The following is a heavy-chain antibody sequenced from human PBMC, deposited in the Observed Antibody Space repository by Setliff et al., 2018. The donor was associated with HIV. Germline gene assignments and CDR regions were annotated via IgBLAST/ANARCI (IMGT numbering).Heavy chain of an antibody. D-gene: IGHD6-19*01. CDR1: GFAFSDNP. CDR2: INQDGSHK. CDR3: VRDRGWNVFDY. V-gene: IGHV3-7*01. Sequence: GGSLRLSCVASSGFAFSDNPMNWVRQAPGKGLEWVANINQDGSHKYYVDSVKGRFTISRDNAKNTVYLEMNSLRAEDTAVYYCVRDRGWNVFDYWGQGTLVTSPQ. J-gene: IGHJ4*02.